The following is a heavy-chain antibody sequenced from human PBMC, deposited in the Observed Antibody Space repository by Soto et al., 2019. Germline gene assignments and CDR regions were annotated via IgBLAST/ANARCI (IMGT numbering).Heavy chain of an antibody. J-gene: IGHJ6*02. CDR3: VRDDLSRGSYYYGMDV. CDR1: GYSFTRYW. Sequence: RGSLKISCKGSGYSFTRYWIGWVRQMPGKGLEWVGIIYPGDLDTRYSPSFRGQVTISADRSTSTAYLQWNSLKASDTAIYYCVRDDLSRGSYYYGMDVWGQGTTVTVSS. CDR2: IYPGDLDT. V-gene: IGHV5-51*01. D-gene: IGHD1-1*01.